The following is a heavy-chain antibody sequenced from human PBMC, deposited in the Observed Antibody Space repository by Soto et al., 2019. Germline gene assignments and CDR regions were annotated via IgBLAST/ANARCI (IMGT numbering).Heavy chain of an antibody. Sequence: LRLSCAASGFTFSSYAMSWVRQAPGKGLEWVSAISGSGGSTYYADSVKGRFTISRDNSKNTQYLQMNSLRAEDTAFFYCAKIPPGYSYGYFYFDYWGQGTLVTVSS. V-gene: IGHV3-23*01. D-gene: IGHD5-18*01. CDR1: GFTFSSYA. CDR3: AKIPPGYSYGYFYFDY. J-gene: IGHJ4*02. CDR2: ISGSGGST.